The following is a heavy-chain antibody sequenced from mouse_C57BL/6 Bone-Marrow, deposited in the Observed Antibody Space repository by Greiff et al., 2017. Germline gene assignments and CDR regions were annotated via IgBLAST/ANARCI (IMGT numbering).Heavy chain of an antibody. V-gene: IGHV1-76*01. J-gene: IGHJ1*03. Sequence: VQLQQSGAELVRPGASVKLSCKASGYTFTDYYLNWVKQRPGQGLEWIARIYPGSGNTYYNEKFKGKATLTAEKSSSTAYMQLSSLTSEVSAVYCCERQKRLCGSSPYWYFDVWGTGTTVTVSS. CDR3: ERQKRLCGSSPYWYFDV. CDR2: IYPGSGNT. CDR1: GYTFTDYY. D-gene: IGHD1-1*01.